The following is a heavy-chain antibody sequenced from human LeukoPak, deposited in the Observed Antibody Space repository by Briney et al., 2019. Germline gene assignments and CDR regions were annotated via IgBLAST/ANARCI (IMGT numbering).Heavy chain of an antibody. CDR1: GFTFSRYA. D-gene: IGHD1-1*01. CDR3: AKPVDGASVQRYFQH. V-gene: IGHV3-23*01. CDR2: ISGGGDNT. Sequence: GGSLRLSCAASGFTFSRYAMSWVRQAPGKGLEWVSAISGGGDNTYYADSVRGRFTISRDNSRNTLFLQMNSLRAEDTAIYYCAKPVDGASVQRYFQHWGQGTLVTVSS. J-gene: IGHJ1*01.